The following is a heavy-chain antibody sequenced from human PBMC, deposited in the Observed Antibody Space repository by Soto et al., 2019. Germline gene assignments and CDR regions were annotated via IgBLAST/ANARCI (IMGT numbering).Heavy chain of an antibody. Sequence: GGSLRLSCAASGFTFSTYAMSWVRQAPGKGLEWVSAISGSGGSTYYADSVKGRFTISRDNSKNTLYLQMNSLRAEDTAVYYCAKDQYYGDYVTPFRDFDYWGQGTLVTVSS. CDR3: AKDQYYGDYVTPFRDFDY. V-gene: IGHV3-23*01. CDR1: GFTFSTYA. J-gene: IGHJ4*02. CDR2: ISGSGGST. D-gene: IGHD4-17*01.